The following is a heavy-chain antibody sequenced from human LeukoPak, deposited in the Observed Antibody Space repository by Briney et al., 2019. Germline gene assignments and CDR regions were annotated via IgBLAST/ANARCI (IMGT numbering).Heavy chain of an antibody. CDR2: ISSSGNTI. D-gene: IGHD3-9*01. J-gene: IGHJ6*02. Sequence: GGSLRLSCAASGFTFSSYEMNWVRQAPGKGLEWVSYISSSGNTIYYADSVKGRFTISRDNAKNSLYLQMNSLRAEDTAVYYSARDRRNYDTLTGYYVKVAMDVWGQGTTVTVSS. V-gene: IGHV3-48*03. CDR1: GFTFSSYE. CDR3: ARDRRNYDTLTGYYVKVAMDV.